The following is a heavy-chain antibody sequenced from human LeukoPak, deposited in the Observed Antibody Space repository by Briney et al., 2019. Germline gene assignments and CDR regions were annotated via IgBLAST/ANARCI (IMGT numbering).Heavy chain of an antibody. D-gene: IGHD6-13*01. CDR1: GFTFDDYA. CDR2: ISWNSGSI. Sequence: PGRSLRLSCAASGFTFDDYAMHWVRQAPGKGLEWVSGISWNSGSIGYADSVKGRFTISRDNAKNSLYLQMNSLRAEDTALYYCANDKGAAAVFFDAFDIWGQGTMVTVSS. CDR3: ANDKGAAAVFFDAFDI. V-gene: IGHV3-9*01. J-gene: IGHJ3*02.